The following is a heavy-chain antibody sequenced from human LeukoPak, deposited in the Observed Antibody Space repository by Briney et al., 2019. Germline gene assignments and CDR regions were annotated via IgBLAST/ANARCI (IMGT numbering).Heavy chain of an antibody. J-gene: IGHJ4*02. V-gene: IGHV1-24*01. CDR3: ARDNYDFWSGYPHYYFDY. CDR2: FDPEDGET. CDR1: GYTLTELS. Sequence: ASVKVSCKVSGYTLTELSMHWVRQAPGKGLEWMGGFDPEDGETIYAQKFQGRVTMTEDTSTDTAYMELRSLRSDDTAVYYCARDNYDFWSGYPHYYFDYWGQGTLVTVSS. D-gene: IGHD3-3*01.